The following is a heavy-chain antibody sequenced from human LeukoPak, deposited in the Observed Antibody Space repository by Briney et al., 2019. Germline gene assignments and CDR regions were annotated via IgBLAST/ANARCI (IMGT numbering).Heavy chain of an antibody. CDR1: GGSISSYY. Sequence: SETPSLTCTVSGGSISSYYWSWIRQPPGPGLVWIGYIYYSGSTNYNPSLKSRVTISVDTSKNQFSLKLSSVTAADTAVYYCARDPTTPGGYYYYGMDVWGQGTTVTVSS. CDR2: IYYSGST. V-gene: IGHV4-59*01. J-gene: IGHJ6*02. D-gene: IGHD4-17*01. CDR3: ARDPTTPGGYYYYGMDV.